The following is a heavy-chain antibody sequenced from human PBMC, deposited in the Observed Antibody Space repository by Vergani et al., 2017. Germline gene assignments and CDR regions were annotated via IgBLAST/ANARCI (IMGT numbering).Heavy chain of an antibody. CDR1: GFTFSSYA. J-gene: IGHJ6*03. Sequence: QVQLVESGGGVVQPGRSLRLSCAASGFTFSSYAMHWVRQAPGKGLEWVAVISYDGSNKYYADSVKGRFTISRDNSKNTLYLQMNSLRAEDTAVYYCAGVAIATTEGYYYYYMDVWGKGTTVTVSS. CDR3: AGVAIATTEGYYYYYMDV. V-gene: IGHV3-30-3*01. D-gene: IGHD5-12*01. CDR2: ISYDGSNK.